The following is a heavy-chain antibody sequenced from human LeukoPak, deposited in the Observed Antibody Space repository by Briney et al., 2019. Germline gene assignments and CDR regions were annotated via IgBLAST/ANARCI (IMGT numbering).Heavy chain of an antibody. CDR2: ISSSSSYI. CDR3: ARYCSSTSCSTYYYYYYMDV. D-gene: IGHD2-2*01. V-gene: IGHV3-21*01. Sequence: PGGSLRLSCAASGFTFSSYSMNWVRQAPGKGLEWVSSISSSSSYIYYADSVKGRFTISRDNAKNSLYLQMNSLRAEDTAVYYCARYCSSTSCSTYYYYYYMDVWGKGTTVTVSS. CDR1: GFTFSSYS. J-gene: IGHJ6*03.